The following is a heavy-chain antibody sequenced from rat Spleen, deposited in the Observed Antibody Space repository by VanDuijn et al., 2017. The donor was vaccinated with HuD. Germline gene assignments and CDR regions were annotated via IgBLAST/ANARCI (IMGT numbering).Heavy chain of an antibody. Sequence: EVQLVESGGGLVQPGRSLKLSCVASGFTFNNYGMTWVRQAPAKGLDWVAIITYDGTNIYYRDSVRGRFTISRDNAKSTLYLQMDSLRSEDTATYYCARQWDYWGQGVMVTVSS. CDR1: GFTFNNYG. J-gene: IGHJ2*01. CDR2: ITYDGTNI. V-gene: IGHV5-29*01. CDR3: ARQWDY.